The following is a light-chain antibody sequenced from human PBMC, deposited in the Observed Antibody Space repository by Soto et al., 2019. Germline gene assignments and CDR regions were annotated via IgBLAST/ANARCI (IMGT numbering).Light chain of an antibody. V-gene: IGKV3-20*01. Sequence: EIVLTQSPGTLSLSPGERATLSCRASQSVTNNQFAWFRQKSGQAPRLLIYSASRRATGIPDRFTGRVSGTDFTLTINRVEPEDFAVYFCQQYAGSPRTFGQGTKV. CDR1: QSVTNNQ. CDR3: QQYAGSPRT. J-gene: IGKJ1*01. CDR2: SAS.